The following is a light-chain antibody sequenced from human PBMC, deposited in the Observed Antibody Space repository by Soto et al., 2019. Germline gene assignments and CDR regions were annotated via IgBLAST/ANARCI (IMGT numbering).Light chain of an antibody. J-gene: IGLJ2*01. CDR3: TSYAGSNNFVA. Sequence: QSVLTKPPCASWSPGQSVTISCTVTRSDVGGYNYVSWYQQHPGKAPKLMIYEVSKRPSGVPDRFSGSKSGNTASLTVSGLQAEDEADYYCTSYAGSNNFVAFGGGTKLTVL. V-gene: IGLV2-8*01. CDR1: RSDVGGYNY. CDR2: EVS.